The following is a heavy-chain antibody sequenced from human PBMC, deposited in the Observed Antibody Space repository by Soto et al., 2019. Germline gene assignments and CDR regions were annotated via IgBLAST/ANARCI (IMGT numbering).Heavy chain of an antibody. CDR2: IYYSGRT. V-gene: IGHV4-39*01. D-gene: IGHD4-17*01. CDR3: AGSYGDSAEYFQH. J-gene: IGHJ1*01. CDR1: GGSISSSSYY. Sequence: SETLSLTCTVSGGSISSSSYYWGWIRQPPGKGLEWIGSIYYSGRTYYNPSLKSRVTISVDTSKNQFSLKLSSVTAADTAVYYCAGSYGDSAEYFQHWGQGTLVTVSS.